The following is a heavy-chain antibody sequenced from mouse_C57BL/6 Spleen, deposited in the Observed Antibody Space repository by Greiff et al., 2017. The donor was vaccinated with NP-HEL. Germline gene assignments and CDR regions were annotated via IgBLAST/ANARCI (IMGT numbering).Heavy chain of an antibody. Sequence: DVKLVESGGGLVQPGGSLKLSCAASGFTFSDYYMYWVRQTPEKRLEWVAYISNGGGSTYYPDTVKGRFTISSDNAKNTLYLQMSRMKSEDTAMYYCARTATVVAGYYAMDYWGQGTSVTVSS. CDR1: GFTFSDYY. CDR3: ARTATVVAGYYAMDY. J-gene: IGHJ4*01. CDR2: ISNGGGST. V-gene: IGHV5-12*01. D-gene: IGHD1-1*01.